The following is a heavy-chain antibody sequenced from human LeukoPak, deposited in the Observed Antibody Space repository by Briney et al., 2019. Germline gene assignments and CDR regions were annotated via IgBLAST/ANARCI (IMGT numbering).Heavy chain of an antibody. Sequence: GGSLRLSCAASGFIFSSYWMSWVRQAPGKGLEWVANIKQDGSEKYYVDSVKGRFSISRDNAKNSLYLQMNSLRAEDTAVYYCAEGDYMDVRGKGTTVIVSS. J-gene: IGHJ6*03. CDR1: GFIFSSYW. D-gene: IGHD3-16*01. CDR3: AEGDYMDV. CDR2: IKQDGSEK. V-gene: IGHV3-7*01.